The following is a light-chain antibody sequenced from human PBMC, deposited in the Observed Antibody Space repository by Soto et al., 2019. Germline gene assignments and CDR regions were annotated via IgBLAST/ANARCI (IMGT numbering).Light chain of an antibody. V-gene: IGLV2-14*01. CDR2: EVS. CDR1: SSDVGGYNY. CDR3: SSYTSSSTLVV. J-gene: IGLJ1*01. Sequence: ALTQPASVSGSPGQSITISCTGTSSDVGGYNYVSWYQQHPGKAPKLMIYEVSNRPSGVSNRFSGSKSGNTASLTISGLQAEDEADYYCSSYTSSSTLVVFGTGTKLTVL.